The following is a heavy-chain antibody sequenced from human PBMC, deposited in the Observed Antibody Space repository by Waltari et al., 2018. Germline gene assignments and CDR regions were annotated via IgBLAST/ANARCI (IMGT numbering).Heavy chain of an antibody. V-gene: IGHV1-8*01. CDR2: MNPNSGNT. J-gene: IGHJ6*02. CDR3: ASLSRANLLYYYYGMDV. Sequence: QVQLVQSGAEVKKPGASVKVSCKASGYTFTSYDINWLRQATGQGLEWMGWMNPNSGNTGYAQKFQGRVTMTRNTSISTAYMELSSLRSEDTAVYYCASLSRANLLYYYYGMDVWGQGTTVTVSS. D-gene: IGHD6-6*01. CDR1: GYTFTSYD.